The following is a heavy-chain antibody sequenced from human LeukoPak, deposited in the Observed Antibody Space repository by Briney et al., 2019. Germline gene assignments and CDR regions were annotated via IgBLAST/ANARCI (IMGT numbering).Heavy chain of an antibody. D-gene: IGHD5-24*01. CDR3: ARDPSWRWLPYPGY. J-gene: IGHJ4*02. Sequence: SEILSLTCTVSGGSISSYYWSWIRQPPGKGLEWIGYIHYSGSTNYNPSLKSRVTISVDTSKNQFSLKLSSVTAADTAVYYCARDPSWRWLPYPGYWGQGTLVTVSS. CDR1: GGSISSYY. V-gene: IGHV4-59*12. CDR2: IHYSGST.